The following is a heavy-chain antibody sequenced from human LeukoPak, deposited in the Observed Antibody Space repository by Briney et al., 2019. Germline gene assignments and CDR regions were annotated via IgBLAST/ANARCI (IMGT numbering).Heavy chain of an antibody. J-gene: IGHJ4*02. CDR2: IYYSGST. V-gene: IGHV4-59*01. Sequence: SETLSLTCTVSGGSISSYYWSWIRQPPGKGLEWIGYIYYSGSTNYNPSLKSRVTISVDTSKSQFSLKLSSVTAADTAVYYCARTTAAGTFPFDYWGQGTLVTVSS. CDR3: ARTTAAGTFPFDY. CDR1: GGSISSYY. D-gene: IGHD6-13*01.